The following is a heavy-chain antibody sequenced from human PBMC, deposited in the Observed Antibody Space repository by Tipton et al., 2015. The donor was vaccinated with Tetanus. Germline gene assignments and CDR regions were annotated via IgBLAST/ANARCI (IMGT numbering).Heavy chain of an antibody. Sequence: TLSLTCTVSGGSISSGAYYWSWIRQHPGKGLEWIGYIYYSGSTFYNPSLKSRVTISVDTSKNQFSLKLSSVTAADTAVYYCARDQARGARGWNYFDYWGQGTLVTVSS. V-gene: IGHV4-31*03. CDR2: IYYSGST. CDR1: GGSISSGAYY. J-gene: IGHJ4*02. D-gene: IGHD1-26*01. CDR3: ARDQARGARGWNYFDY.